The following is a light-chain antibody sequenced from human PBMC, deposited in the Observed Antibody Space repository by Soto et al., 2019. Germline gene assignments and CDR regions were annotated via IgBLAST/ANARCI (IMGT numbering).Light chain of an antibody. CDR2: DVR. J-gene: IGLJ1*01. CDR3: GSYTTLSTYV. Sequence: QSALTQPASVSGSPGQSITISCTGTSSDVGGYNYVSWYQQHPGKAPKLMMYDVRNRPSVVSNRFSGSTSVNTASLTISGLQAEDAADYYCGSYTTLSTYVFGTGTKLTVL. V-gene: IGLV2-14*01. CDR1: SSDVGGYNY.